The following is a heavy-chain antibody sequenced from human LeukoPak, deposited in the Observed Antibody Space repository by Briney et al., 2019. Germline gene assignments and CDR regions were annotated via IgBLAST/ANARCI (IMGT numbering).Heavy chain of an antibody. J-gene: IGHJ3*02. CDR1: GYTFTGYY. CDR2: INPNSGGT. D-gene: IGHD3-22*01. V-gene: IGHV1-2*02. CDR3: ARVMTNYDSSGYPHAFDI. Sequence: ASVKVSCKASGYTFTGYYMHWVRQAPGQGLEWMGWINPNSGGTNYAQKFQGRVTMTRDTSISSAYMELSRLTSDDTAVYYCARVMTNYDSSGYPHAFDIWGQGTMVTVSS.